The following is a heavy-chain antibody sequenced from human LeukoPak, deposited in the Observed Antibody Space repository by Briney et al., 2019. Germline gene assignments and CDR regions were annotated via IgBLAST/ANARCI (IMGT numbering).Heavy chain of an antibody. CDR1: GFTFSYYS. CDR2: ISSNSDYI. Sequence: GGSLRLSCAASGFTFSYYSMHWVRRAPGKGLEWVSSISSNSDYIYYADSVKGRFTISRDNAKNSLYLQMNSLRAEDTATYYCARAAGRYSSGWYYFDYWGQGTLVTVSS. J-gene: IGHJ4*02. V-gene: IGHV3-21*01. CDR3: ARAAGRYSSGWYYFDY. D-gene: IGHD6-19*01.